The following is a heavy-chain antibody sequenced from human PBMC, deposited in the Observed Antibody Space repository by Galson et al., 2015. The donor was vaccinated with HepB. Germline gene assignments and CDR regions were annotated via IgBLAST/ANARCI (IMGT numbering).Heavy chain of an antibody. J-gene: IGHJ3*02. CDR2: INPDGSST. D-gene: IGHD5-12*01. CDR3: ARDLGYGGDI. CDR1: GFTFSSDW. Sequence: SLRLSCAASGFTFSSDWMHWVRQAPGKGLVWVSRINPDGSSTTYADSVKGRFTISRDNAKNTLYLQMNSLRAEDTAVYYCARDLGYGGDIWGQGTIVTVSS. V-gene: IGHV3-74*01.